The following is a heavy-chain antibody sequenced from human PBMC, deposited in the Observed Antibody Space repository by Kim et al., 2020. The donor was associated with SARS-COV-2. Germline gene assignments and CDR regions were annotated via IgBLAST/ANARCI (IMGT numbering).Heavy chain of an antibody. J-gene: IGHJ4*02. V-gene: IGHV1-24*01. Sequence: AQKFHGRVTMTEDTSTDTAYMELSSLRSEDTAVYYCATDYAYDSSGYISYWGQGTLVTVSS. D-gene: IGHD3-22*01. CDR3: ATDYAYDSSGYISY.